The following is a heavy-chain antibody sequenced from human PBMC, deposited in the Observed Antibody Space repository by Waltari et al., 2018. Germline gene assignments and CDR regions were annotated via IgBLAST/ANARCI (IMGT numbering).Heavy chain of an antibody. D-gene: IGHD5-18*01. V-gene: IGHV4-59*01. J-gene: IGHJ3*02. Sequence: QVQLQESGPGLVKPSETLSLTCTVSGGSISSYYWSWIRQPTGKGLEWIGYIYYSGSTNYNPSLKSRVTISVDTSKNQFSLKLSSVTAADTAVYYCVRVRRSRDTAMVFAFDIWGQGTMVTVSS. CDR1: GGSISSYY. CDR3: VRVRRSRDTAMVFAFDI. CDR2: IYYSGST.